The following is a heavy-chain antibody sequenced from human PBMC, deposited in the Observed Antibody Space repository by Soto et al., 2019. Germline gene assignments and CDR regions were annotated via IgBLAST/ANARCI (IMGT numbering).Heavy chain of an antibody. V-gene: IGHV3-21*01. CDR2: ISSSSSYI. CDR3: ARENPDAFDI. Sequence: GSLRLSCAASGFTCSSYSMNWVRQAPGKGLEWVSSISSSSSYIYYADSVKGRFTISRDNAKNSLYLQMNSLRAEDTAVYYCARENPDAFDIWGQGTMVTVSS. J-gene: IGHJ3*02. CDR1: GFTCSSYS.